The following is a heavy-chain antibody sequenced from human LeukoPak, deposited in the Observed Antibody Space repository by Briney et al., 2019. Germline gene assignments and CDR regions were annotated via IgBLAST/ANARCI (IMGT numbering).Heavy chain of an antibody. D-gene: IGHD3-9*01. J-gene: IGHJ4*02. CDR3: PKRDFDWLLEY. V-gene: IGHV1-18*01. CDR1: GYTFTRYG. Sequence: GASVKVSCKASGYTFTRYGINWVRQAPGQGLEWLGCISPYNGNTNSAQKLQGRVTMTTGTSTTTAYMELRSLRSDDAAVYYCPKRDFDWLLEYWGQGTLVTVSS. CDR2: ISPYNGNT.